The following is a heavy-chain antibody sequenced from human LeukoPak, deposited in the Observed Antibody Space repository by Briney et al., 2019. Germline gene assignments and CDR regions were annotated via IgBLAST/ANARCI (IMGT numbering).Heavy chain of an antibody. Sequence: GGSLRLSCAASGFTFSSYAMSWVRQAPGKGLEWVSVISGSGGSTYYADSVKGRFTISRDNSKYTLCLQMNSLRAEDTAVYYCAVAARNWFDPWGQGTLVTVSS. CDR1: GFTFSSYA. D-gene: IGHD6-6*01. V-gene: IGHV3-23*01. CDR2: ISGSGGST. J-gene: IGHJ5*02. CDR3: AVAARNWFDP.